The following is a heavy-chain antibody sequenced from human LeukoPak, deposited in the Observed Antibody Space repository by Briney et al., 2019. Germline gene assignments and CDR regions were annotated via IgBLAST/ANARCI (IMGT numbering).Heavy chain of an antibody. J-gene: IGHJ4*02. CDR2: ISYDGSNK. CDR1: GFTFSSYG. CDR3: AKDRGSSGRNYFDQ. V-gene: IGHV3-30*18. Sequence: GGSPRLSCAASGFTFSSYGMHWVRQTPGKGLEWVAVISYDGSNKDYADSVKGRFTISRDNSKNTLYLQMRSLRVEDTGVYYCAKDRGSSGRNYFDQWGQGTLFTVSS. D-gene: IGHD6-19*01.